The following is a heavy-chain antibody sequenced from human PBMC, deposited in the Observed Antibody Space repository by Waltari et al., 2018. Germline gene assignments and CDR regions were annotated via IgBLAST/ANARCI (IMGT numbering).Heavy chain of an antibody. Sequence: QVQLQESGPGLVKPSQTLSLTCTVSGGSIRSGSYYWSWIRQPAGKGLEWIGRIYTSGSTNSNPSLKSRVTISVDTSKNQFSLKLSSVTAADTAVYYCARVSPYYYDSSGYYYYFDYWGQGTLVTVSS. J-gene: IGHJ4*02. CDR2: IYTSGST. CDR1: GGSIRSGSYY. CDR3: ARVSPYYYDSSGYYYYFDY. D-gene: IGHD3-22*01. V-gene: IGHV4-61*02.